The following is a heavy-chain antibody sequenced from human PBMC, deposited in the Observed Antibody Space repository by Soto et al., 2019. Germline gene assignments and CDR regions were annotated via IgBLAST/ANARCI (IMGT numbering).Heavy chain of an antibody. J-gene: IGHJ5*02. CDR3: AKDPGRYYYDSSGYYYGGWFDP. CDR2: ISGSGGST. V-gene: IGHV3-23*01. D-gene: IGHD3-22*01. CDR1: GFTFSSYA. Sequence: GGSLRLSCAASGFTFSSYAMSWVRPAPGKGLEWVSAISGSGGSTYYADSVKGRFTISRDNSKNTLYLQMNSLRAEDTAVYYCAKDPGRYYYDSSGYYYGGWFDPWGQGTLVTVSS.